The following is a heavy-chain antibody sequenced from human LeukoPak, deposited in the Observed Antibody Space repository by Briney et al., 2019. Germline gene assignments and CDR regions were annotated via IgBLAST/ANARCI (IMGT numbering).Heavy chain of an antibody. D-gene: IGHD1-26*01. J-gene: IGHJ3*02. Sequence: ASVKVSCKVSGYTLTELSTHWVRQAPGKGLECMGGFDTEDGETIYAQKFQGRVTMTEDTSTDTAYMELSSLRSEDTAVYYCARDPPLGEWELPHDAFDIWGQGTMVTVSS. CDR2: FDTEDGET. CDR1: GYTLTELS. V-gene: IGHV1-24*01. CDR3: ARDPPLGEWELPHDAFDI.